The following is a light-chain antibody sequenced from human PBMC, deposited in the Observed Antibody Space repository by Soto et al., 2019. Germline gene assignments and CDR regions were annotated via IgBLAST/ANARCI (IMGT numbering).Light chain of an antibody. Sequence: QPVLTQPASLSASPGASASLTCTLRRGINVGPYRIYWYQQKPGSPPQFLLRYKSDSDIQQGSGVPSRFSGSKDASANAGILLISGLQSEDEADYYCMIWHSSACVFGTGTKLTVL. CDR1: RGINVGPYR. CDR3: MIWHSSACV. CDR2: YKSDSDI. J-gene: IGLJ1*01. V-gene: IGLV5-45*01.